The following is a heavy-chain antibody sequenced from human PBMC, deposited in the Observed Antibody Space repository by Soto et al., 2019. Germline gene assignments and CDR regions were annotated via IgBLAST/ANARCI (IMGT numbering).Heavy chain of an antibody. CDR3: ARGAIRNWFDP. D-gene: IGHD3-9*01. V-gene: IGHV4-31*03. J-gene: IGHJ5*02. CDR1: GGSISSGGYY. CDR2: IYYSGST. Sequence: SETLSLTCTVSGGSISSGGYYWSWIRQHPGKGLEWIGYIYYSGSTYYNPSLKSRVTISVDTSKNQFSLKLSSVTAADTAVYYCARGAIRNWFDPWGQGTLVTVSS.